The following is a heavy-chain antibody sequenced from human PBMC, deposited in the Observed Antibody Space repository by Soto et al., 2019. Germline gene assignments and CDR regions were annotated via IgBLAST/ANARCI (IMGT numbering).Heavy chain of an antibody. CDR3: ARDASSRSADYYYYYGMDV. V-gene: IGHV3-33*01. D-gene: IGHD6-6*01. CDR2: IWYDGSNK. J-gene: IGHJ6*02. Sequence: GGSLRLSCAASGFTFSSYGMHWVRQAPGKGLEWVAVIWYDGSNKYYADSVKGRFTISRDNSKNTLYLQMNSLRAEDTAVYYCARDASSRSADYYYYYGMDVWGQGTTVTVSS. CDR1: GFTFSSYG.